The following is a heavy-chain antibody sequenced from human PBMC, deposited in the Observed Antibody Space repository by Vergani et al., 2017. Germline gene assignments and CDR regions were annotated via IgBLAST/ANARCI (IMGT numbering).Heavy chain of an antibody. J-gene: IGHJ3*02. CDR3: ARLQDDGYSSSRDAFDI. CDR1: GYSISSGYY. D-gene: IGHD6-13*01. V-gene: IGHV4-38-2*01. CDR2: IYHSGST. Sequence: QVQLQESGPGLVKPSETLSLTCAVSGYSISSGYYWGWIRQPPGKGLEWIGSIYHSGSTYYNPSLKSRFTISVDTSKNQFSLKLSSVTAADTAVYYCARLQDDGYSSSRDAFDIWGQGTMVTVSS.